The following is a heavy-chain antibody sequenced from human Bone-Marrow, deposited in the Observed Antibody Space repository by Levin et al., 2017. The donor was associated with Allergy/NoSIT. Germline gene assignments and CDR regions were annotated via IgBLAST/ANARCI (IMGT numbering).Heavy chain of an antibody. J-gene: IGHJ4*02. CDR3: AKSRGSAFDY. CDR2: ISGSGGST. D-gene: IGHD3-16*01. V-gene: IGHV3-23*01. CDR1: GFTFSSYA. Sequence: ETLSLTCAASGFTFSSYAMSWVRQAPGKGLEWVSAISGSGGSTYYADSVKGRFTISRDNSKNTLYLQMNSLRAEDTAVYYCAKSRGSAFDYWGQGTLVTVSS.